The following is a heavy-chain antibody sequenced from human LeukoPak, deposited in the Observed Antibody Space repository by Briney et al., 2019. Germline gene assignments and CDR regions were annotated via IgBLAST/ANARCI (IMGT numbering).Heavy chain of an antibody. J-gene: IGHJ4*02. CDR3: ARGGRDIVVVPAVAIDY. Sequence: GGSLRLSCAASGFTFSSYWVSWVRQAPGKGLEWVANIKQDGSEKYYVDSVKGRFTISRDNAKNSLYLQMNSLRAEDTAVYYCARGGRDIVVVPAVAIDYWGQGTLVTVSS. CDR2: IKQDGSEK. CDR1: GFTFSSYW. D-gene: IGHD2-2*01. V-gene: IGHV3-7*01.